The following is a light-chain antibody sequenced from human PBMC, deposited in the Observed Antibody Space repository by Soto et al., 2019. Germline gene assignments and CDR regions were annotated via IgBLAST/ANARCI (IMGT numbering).Light chain of an antibody. V-gene: IGKV1-33*01. CDR2: DAS. CDR3: QQYYDLPIT. CDR1: QDIDKF. Sequence: DIQMTQSPSSLSASVGDRVTITCQASQDIDKFLNWYQQKPGKAPKLLIDDASNLETGVPSRFSGSGSGTDFTLIISSLQSEDIATYYCQQYYDLPITFGQATRLEIK. J-gene: IGKJ5*01.